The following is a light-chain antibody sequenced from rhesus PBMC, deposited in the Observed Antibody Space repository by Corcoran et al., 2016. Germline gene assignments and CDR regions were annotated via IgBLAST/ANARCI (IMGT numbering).Light chain of an antibody. CDR1: QRINTW. V-gene: IGKV1-22*01. J-gene: IGKJ4*01. CDR2: KAS. CDR3: QQYMRGPLT. Sequence: DIRMTQSPSSLSASIGDTVTISCRASQRINTWLVWYQQKPGNAPKLLIFKASSLQSGVPSRFSGSGSGTDFTLPLTSLESEDFAIYFCQQYMRGPLTFGGGTKVELK.